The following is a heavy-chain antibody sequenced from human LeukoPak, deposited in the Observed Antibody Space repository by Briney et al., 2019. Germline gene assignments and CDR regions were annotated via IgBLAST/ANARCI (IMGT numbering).Heavy chain of an antibody. V-gene: IGHV3-23*01. Sequence: GGSLRLSCAASGFTFSRYAMSWVRQAPGKGLEWVSAISGSGGSTYYADSVKGRFTISRDNSKNTLYLQMNSLRAEDTAVYYCAKDPMVRGVGPFDYWGQGTLVTVSS. J-gene: IGHJ4*02. CDR1: GFTFSRYA. CDR2: ISGSGGST. CDR3: AKDPMVRGVGPFDY. D-gene: IGHD3-10*01.